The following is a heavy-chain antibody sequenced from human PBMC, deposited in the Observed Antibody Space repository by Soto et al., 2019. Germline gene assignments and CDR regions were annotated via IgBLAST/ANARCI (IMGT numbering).Heavy chain of an antibody. CDR2: ISSNGGST. J-gene: IGHJ4*02. Sequence: VRQAPGKGLEYVSAISSNGGSTYYADSVKGRFTISRDNSKNTLYLQMSSLRAEDTAVYYCVKGLHGTRGLFDYWGQGTLVTVSS. D-gene: IGHD3-16*01. V-gene: IGHV3-64D*06. CDR3: VKGLHGTRGLFDY.